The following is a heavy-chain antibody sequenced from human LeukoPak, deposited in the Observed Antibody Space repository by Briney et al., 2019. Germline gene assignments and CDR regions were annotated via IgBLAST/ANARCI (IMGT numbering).Heavy chain of an antibody. Sequence: GGSLRLSCAAPGFTFSSYGLHWVRQAPGKGLEWVSVISFAGSNTYYADSVKGRFTISRDNSKNTLYLQMNSLRAEDTAVYYCAKPSFPSSGWYYFDYWGQGTLVTVSS. CDR1: GFTFSSYG. V-gene: IGHV3-30*18. J-gene: IGHJ4*02. D-gene: IGHD6-19*01. CDR2: ISFAGSNT. CDR3: AKPSFPSSGWYYFDY.